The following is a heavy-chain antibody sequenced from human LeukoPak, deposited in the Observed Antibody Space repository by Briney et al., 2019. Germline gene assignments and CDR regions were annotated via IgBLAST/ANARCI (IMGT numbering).Heavy chain of an antibody. CDR1: GFTFSSYG. J-gene: IGHJ4*02. CDR2: ISYDGSNK. D-gene: IGHD3-22*01. V-gene: IGHV3-30*18. CDR3: AKDKYYYDSSGYLDY. Sequence: PGGSLRLSCAASGFTFSSYGMHWVRQAPGKGLGWVALISYDGSNKYYADSVKGRFTISRDNSKNTLYLQMNSLRAEDTAVYYCAKDKYYYDSSGYLDYWGQGTLVTVSS.